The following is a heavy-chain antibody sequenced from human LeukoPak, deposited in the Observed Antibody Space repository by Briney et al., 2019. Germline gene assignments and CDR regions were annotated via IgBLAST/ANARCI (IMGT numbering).Heavy chain of an antibody. CDR3: ARDLGYDFWSGYLAHFDY. V-gene: IGHV3-30*03. J-gene: IGHJ4*02. D-gene: IGHD3-3*01. Sequence: GRSLRLSCAASGFTFSSYGMHWVRQAPGKGLEWVAVISYDGSNKYYADSVKGRFTISRDNSKNTLYLQMNSLRAEDTAVYYCARDLGYDFWSGYLAHFDYWGQGTLVTVSS. CDR1: GFTFSSYG. CDR2: ISYDGSNK.